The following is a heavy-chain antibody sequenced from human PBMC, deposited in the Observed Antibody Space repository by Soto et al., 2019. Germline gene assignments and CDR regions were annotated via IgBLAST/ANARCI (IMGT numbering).Heavy chain of an antibody. J-gene: IGHJ4*02. CDR3: AKDTYSSSWYF. V-gene: IGHV3-23*01. D-gene: IGHD2-2*01. CDR1: GFTFTKYA. CDR2: ISKSGGDT. Sequence: EVQLLESGGDLVQPGGSLRLSCAASGFTFTKYAMTWVRQAPGKGLEWVSSISKSGGDTYYADPVKGRFTISRDNSKNTLYLQMNGLRAEDTALYFCAKDTYSSSWYFWGQGTLVTVSS.